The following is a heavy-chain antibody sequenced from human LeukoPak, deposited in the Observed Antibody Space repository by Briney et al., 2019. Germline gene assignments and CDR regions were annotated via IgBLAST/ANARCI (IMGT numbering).Heavy chain of an antibody. V-gene: IGHV3-15*01. CDR1: GFTFSNAW. D-gene: IGHD1-1*01. Sequence: GGSLRLSCAASGFTFSNAWMSWVRQAPGKGLEWVGRIKSKTDGGTTDYAAPVKGRFTISRDDSKNTLYLQMNSLKTEDTAVYFCTTDDPRSAGTTFCWGQGTLVTVSS. J-gene: IGHJ4*02. CDR2: IKSKTDGGTT. CDR3: TTDDPRSAGTTFC.